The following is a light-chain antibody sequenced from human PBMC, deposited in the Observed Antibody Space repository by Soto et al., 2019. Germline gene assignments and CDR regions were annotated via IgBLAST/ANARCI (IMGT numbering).Light chain of an antibody. CDR3: QQYGSSGT. CDR2: GAS. J-gene: IGKJ1*01. V-gene: IGKV3-20*01. CDR1: QSLSSSQ. Sequence: EIVFTQSPGTLSLSPGERATLSCRASQSLSSSQLAWYQQKLGQAPRLLIYGASNRATGIPSRFSGSGSGTDFTLTISRMEPEDFAVYYCQQYGSSGTFGQGTKVDIK.